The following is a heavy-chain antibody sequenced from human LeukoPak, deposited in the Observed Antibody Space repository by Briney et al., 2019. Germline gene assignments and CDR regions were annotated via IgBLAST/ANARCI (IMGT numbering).Heavy chain of an antibody. CDR3: AKGGASSAYTYIDV. CDR2: IGDSGGST. CDR1: GFTFSNHA. Sequence: PGGSLRLSCAASGFTFSNHAMSWVRQAPGKGLEWVSVIGDSGGSTYYADSVKGRFTISRDNSKNTLYLQMNSLRADDTAVYHCAKGGASSAYTYIDVWGKGTTGIVSS. V-gene: IGHV3-23*01. J-gene: IGHJ6*03. D-gene: IGHD6-6*01.